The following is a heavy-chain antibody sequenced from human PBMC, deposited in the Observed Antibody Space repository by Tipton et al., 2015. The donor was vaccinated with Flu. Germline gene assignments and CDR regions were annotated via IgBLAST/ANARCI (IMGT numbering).Heavy chain of an antibody. V-gene: IGHV4-39*07. CDR2: IYYSGTT. Sequence: GASLSTSTLYWGWTRQAPRKGLEWIGSIYYSGTTYYNPSLKSRVTISVDLSKNQFSLRLTSVTAADTAVYYCAREGSLRYFDWIPSNWFDPWGPGTPVAVSS. CDR3: AREGSLRYFDWIPSNWFDP. D-gene: IGHD3-9*01. CDR1: GASLSTSTLY. J-gene: IGHJ5*02.